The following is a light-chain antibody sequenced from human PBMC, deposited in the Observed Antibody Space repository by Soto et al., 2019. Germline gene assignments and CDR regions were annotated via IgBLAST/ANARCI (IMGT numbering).Light chain of an antibody. CDR1: SNDVGDYNY. CDR3: SSYTSSSTHVV. J-gene: IGLJ2*01. Sequence: QSVLTQPAYVSGSPGHAITISCTGTSNDVGDYNYVSWYLQHPGKAPKLMIYEVSNRPSGVANRFSGSKSGNTASLTISGLQAEDEADYYCSSYTSSSTHVVFGGGTQLTVL. CDR2: EVS. V-gene: IGLV2-14*01.